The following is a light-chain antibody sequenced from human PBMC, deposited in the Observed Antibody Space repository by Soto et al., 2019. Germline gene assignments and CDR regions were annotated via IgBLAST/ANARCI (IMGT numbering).Light chain of an antibody. CDR1: SSDVGGYNY. J-gene: IGLJ1*01. CDR2: DVT. V-gene: IGLV2-14*03. Sequence: QAVLTQPASVSGSPGQSITISCTGTSSDVGGYNYVSWYQHHPGKAPKLIIYDVTSRPSGVSNPFSGSKSGNTASLTISGLQPEDVADYYCSSYKINTPPQIVFGPVTNVTVL. CDR3: SSYKINTPPQIV.